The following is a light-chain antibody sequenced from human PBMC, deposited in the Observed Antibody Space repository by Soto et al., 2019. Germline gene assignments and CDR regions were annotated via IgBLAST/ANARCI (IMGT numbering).Light chain of an antibody. Sequence: QSALTQPASVSGSPGQSITISCTGTSSDVGGYNYVSWYQQHPGKAPKLMIYDVSHRPSGVSNRFSGSKTGNTASLPISGRQADDEDDYYCSSYISSSTRVFGGGTQLTVL. V-gene: IGLV2-14*01. J-gene: IGLJ2*01. CDR1: SSDVGGYNY. CDR3: SSYISSSTRV. CDR2: DVS.